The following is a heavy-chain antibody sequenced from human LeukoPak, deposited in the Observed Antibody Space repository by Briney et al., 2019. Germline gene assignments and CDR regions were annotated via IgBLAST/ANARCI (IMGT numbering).Heavy chain of an antibody. J-gene: IGHJ4*02. D-gene: IGHD6-6*01. V-gene: IGHV1-69*13. CDR2: IIPIFGTA. CDR3: AREDSSSSEYFDY. CDR1: GGTFGSYA. Sequence: SVTVSFTASGGTFGSYAISWVRQAPGQGLEWMGGIIPIFGTANYAQKFQGRVTITADESTSTAYMELSSLRSEDTAVYYCAREDSSSSEYFDYWGQGTLVTVSS.